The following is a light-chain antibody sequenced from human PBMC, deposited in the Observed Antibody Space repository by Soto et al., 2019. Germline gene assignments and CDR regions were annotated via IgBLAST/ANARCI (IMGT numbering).Light chain of an antibody. V-gene: IGKV3-11*01. CDR1: QSISTY. CDR2: DAS. CDR3: QQNYNWPST. Sequence: EIVLTQSPATLSLSPGXRATLSCRASQSISTYLAWYQQKPGQAPRLLIYDASNRATGIRARFSGSGPGTDFTPTIRSLEPEDFVLYDCQQNYNWPSTFGQGTKVDI. J-gene: IGKJ1*01.